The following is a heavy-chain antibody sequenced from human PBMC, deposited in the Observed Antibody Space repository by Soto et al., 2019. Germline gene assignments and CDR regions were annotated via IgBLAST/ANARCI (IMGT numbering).Heavy chain of an antibody. CDR2: INAGNGNT. J-gene: IGHJ4*02. D-gene: IGHD2-2*02. CDR1: WYTFTSYA. Sequence: GGSGEGSCKGSWYTFTSYAIHLVGPAPGQRLEWMGWINAGNGNTKYSQKFQGRVTITRDTSASTAYMELSSLRSEDTAVYYCAKSATVPAAIAYWGQGTLVTVSS. CDR3: AKSATVPAAIAY. V-gene: IGHV1-3*01.